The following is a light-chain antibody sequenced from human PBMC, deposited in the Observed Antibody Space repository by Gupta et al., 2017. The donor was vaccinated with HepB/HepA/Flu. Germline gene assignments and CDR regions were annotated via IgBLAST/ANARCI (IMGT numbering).Light chain of an antibody. CDR3: SCSATANNNVI. J-gene: IGLJ2*01. V-gene: IGLV2-14*03. CDR1: SNDIGHYYS. CDR2: NVS. Sequence: SALTQPASVSGSPGQSITVPCTGTSNDIGHYYSVSWYQQFPGKVPKLILYNVSHRPSGIASSFSGSKSGNTASLTISGLQAEDEADYYCSCSATANNNVIFGGGTRLTIL.